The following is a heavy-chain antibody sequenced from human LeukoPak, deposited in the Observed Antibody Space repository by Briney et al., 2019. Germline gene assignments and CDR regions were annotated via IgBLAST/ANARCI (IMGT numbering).Heavy chain of an antibody. D-gene: IGHD3-10*01. CDR3: ARGTQNRWFGELLYDY. CDR1: GHSISSGYY. CDR2: IYHSGST. V-gene: IGHV4-38-2*01. Sequence: SETLSLTCAVSGHSISSGYYWGWIRQPPGKGLEWIGSIYHSGSTYYNPSLKSRVTISVDTSKNQFSLKLSSVTAADTAVYYCARGTQNRWFGELLYDYWGQGTLVTVSS. J-gene: IGHJ4*02.